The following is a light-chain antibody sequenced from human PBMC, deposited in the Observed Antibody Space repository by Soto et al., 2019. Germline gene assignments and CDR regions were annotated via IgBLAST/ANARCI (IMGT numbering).Light chain of an antibody. CDR3: RQHYGYPWT. J-gene: IGKJ1*01. CDR2: AAS. Sequence: DIQMTQSPSSLSASVGDRVTITCRASQGIRNELGWYQQKPGKAPKRLIYAASSLQSGVPSRFRGSGSWTEFTLTISSLQPEDFATYYCRQHYGYPWTFGQGTKVEIK. V-gene: IGKV1-17*01. CDR1: QGIRNE.